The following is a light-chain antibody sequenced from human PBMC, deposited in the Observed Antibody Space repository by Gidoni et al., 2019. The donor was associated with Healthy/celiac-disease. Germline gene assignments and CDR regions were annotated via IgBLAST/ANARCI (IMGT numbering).Light chain of an antibody. V-gene: IGKV3-20*01. Sequence: EIVLTQSPGTLSLSPGERATLSCRASQSVSSRNLAWYQQKPGQAPRLLIYGESSRATGIPDRFSGSGSGTDFTLTISRLEPEDFAVYYCQQYGSSPSYTFGQGTKLEIK. CDR3: QQYGSSPSYT. J-gene: IGKJ2*01. CDR1: QSVSSRN. CDR2: GES.